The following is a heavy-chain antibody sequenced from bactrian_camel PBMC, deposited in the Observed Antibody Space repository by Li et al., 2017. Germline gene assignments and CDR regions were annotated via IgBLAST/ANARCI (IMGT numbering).Heavy chain of an antibody. CDR2: IYTGDNT. Sequence: HVQLVESGGGQVQAGGSLRLSCAGSGFIVSRLCMAWFRQAPGQERERVASIYTGDNTVYAGSVEGRFTISKDNAKSTLYLQMNSLEPGDTAMYVCAARTWDVGNWQSPGLYAYWGQGTQVTVS. D-gene: IGHD8*01. CDR3: AARTWDVGNWQSPGLYAY. CDR1: GFIVSRLC. V-gene: IGHV3S55*01. J-gene: IGHJ4*01.